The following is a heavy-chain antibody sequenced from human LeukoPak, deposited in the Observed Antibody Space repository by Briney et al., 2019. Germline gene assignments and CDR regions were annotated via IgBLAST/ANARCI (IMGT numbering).Heavy chain of an antibody. CDR2: INTNTGNS. D-gene: IGHD2-8*01. J-gene: IGHJ5*02. Sequence: SVTVSFNASGYSFTIYAMNWVRHATGQALEWVGWINTNTGNSTYAHGFPGRFVFSLDTSVSTAYLQISSLKAEDTAVYYCARALPDIVLMVYAQGDWFDPWGQGTLVTVSS. CDR3: ARALPDIVLMVYAQGDWFDP. V-gene: IGHV7-4-1*02. CDR1: GYSFTIYA.